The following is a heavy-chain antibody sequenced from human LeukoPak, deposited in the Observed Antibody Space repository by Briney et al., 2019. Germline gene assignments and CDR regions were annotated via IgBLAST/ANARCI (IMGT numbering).Heavy chain of an antibody. CDR3: ARGLPGYSGGDDAFDF. CDR1: GGSITGYY. J-gene: IGHJ3*01. CDR2: IYYSGST. V-gene: IGHV4-59*01. Sequence: SETLSLTCTVSGGSITGYYWTWMRQPPGKGLEWIGYIYYSGSTNYNPPLKSRVTISVDTSKNQFSLKLSSVTAADTAMYYCARGLPGYSGGDDAFDFWGQGTVVTVS. D-gene: IGHD6-19*01.